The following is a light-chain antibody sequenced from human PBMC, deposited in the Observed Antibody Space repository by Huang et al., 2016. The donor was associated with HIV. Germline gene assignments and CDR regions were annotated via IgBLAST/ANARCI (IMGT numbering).Light chain of an antibody. CDR3: QQYSNLPPSLT. CDR1: QDISNY. J-gene: IGKJ4*01. Sequence: DIQMTQSPSSLSASVGDRFTITCQASQDISNYLNWYQKKPGKAPKRLIYDASNLETGVPSRFSGGGSGTHFTFTINNLQPEDIATYYCQQYSNLPPSLTFGGGTRVEIK. CDR2: DAS. V-gene: IGKV1-33*01.